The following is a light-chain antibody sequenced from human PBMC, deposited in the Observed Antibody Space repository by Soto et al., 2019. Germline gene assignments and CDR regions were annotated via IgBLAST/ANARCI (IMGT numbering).Light chain of an antibody. CDR1: EDISSY. CDR3: QQLKNYPIT. J-gene: IGKJ5*01. CDR2: AAS. Sequence: IQLTQSPSSLSASVGDRVTFTCLASEDISSYLAWYQQKPGTAPKLLIYAASALHSGVPSRFSGSGSGTDFTLTISSLQPEDFAIYFCQQLKNYPITFGQGTRLEIK. V-gene: IGKV1-9*01.